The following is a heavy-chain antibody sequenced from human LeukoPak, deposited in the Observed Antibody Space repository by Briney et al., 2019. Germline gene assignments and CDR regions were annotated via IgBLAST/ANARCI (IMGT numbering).Heavy chain of an antibody. CDR2: ISAYNGNT. D-gene: IGHD2/OR15-2a*01. J-gene: IGHJ5*02. CDR3: ARDFSMTIQDNWFDP. Sequence: ASVKVSCKASGYTFTNYGITWVRQAPGQGLEWMGWISAYNGNTNYAQKLQGRVTMTTDTSTSTAYMELRSLRSDDTAVYCCARDFSMTIQDNWFDPWGQGTLVIVSS. CDR1: GYTFTNYG. V-gene: IGHV1-18*01.